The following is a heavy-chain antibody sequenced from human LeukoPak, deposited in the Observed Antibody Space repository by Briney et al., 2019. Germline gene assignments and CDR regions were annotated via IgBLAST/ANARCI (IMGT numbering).Heavy chain of an antibody. CDR1: GGSISSYY. J-gene: IGHJ3*02. D-gene: IGHD5-12*01. Sequence: ASETLSLTCTVSGGSISSYYWSWIRQPPRKGLEWIGYIYYSGNTNYNPSLKSRVTMSVDTSKNQFSLKLSSVTAADTAVYYCARGWLRPSDAFDIWGQGTMVTVSS. V-gene: IGHV4-59*01. CDR3: ARGWLRPSDAFDI. CDR2: IYYSGNT.